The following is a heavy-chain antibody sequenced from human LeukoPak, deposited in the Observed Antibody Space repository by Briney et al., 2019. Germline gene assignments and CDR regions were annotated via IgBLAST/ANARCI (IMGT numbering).Heavy chain of an antibody. V-gene: IGHV2-5*01. J-gene: IGHJ4*02. CDR1: GFSLSTSGVG. CDR2: IYWNADK. D-gene: IGHD6-19*01. CDR3: ARSSSRSGWYYFDY. Sequence: SGPTLVKPTQTLTLTCTFSGFSLSTSGVGVGWIRQPPGKALEWLALIYWNADKRYSPSLKSRLTITKDTSKNQVFLTMTYMDPADTASYYCARSSSRSGWYYFDYWGQGTLVTVSS.